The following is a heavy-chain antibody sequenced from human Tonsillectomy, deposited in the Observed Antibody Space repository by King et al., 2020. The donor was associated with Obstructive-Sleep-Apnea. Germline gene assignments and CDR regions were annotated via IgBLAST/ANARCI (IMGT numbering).Heavy chain of an antibody. Sequence: VQLQQWGAGLLKPSETLSLTCAVYGGSFSGYYWSWIRQPPGKGLEWIGEINHSGSTNYNPSLKSRVTISVDTSKNQFSLKLSSVTAANTAVYYCARGYYESSGYSDYWGQGTLVTVSS. J-gene: IGHJ4*02. V-gene: IGHV4-34*01. CDR2: INHSGST. CDR1: GGSFSGYY. D-gene: IGHD3-22*01. CDR3: ARGYYESSGYSDY.